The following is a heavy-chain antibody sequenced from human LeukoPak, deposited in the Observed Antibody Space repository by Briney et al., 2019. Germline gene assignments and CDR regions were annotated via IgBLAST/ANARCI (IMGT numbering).Heavy chain of an antibody. CDR1: GYNFTNYW. CDR2: VYPGDSHT. V-gene: IGHV5-51*01. D-gene: IGHD2-15*01. J-gene: IGHJ5*01. Sequence: GESLKISCQGSGYNFTNYWIGWVRHMPGRGRDWMAIVYPGDSHTKYNPSFQGQVTISADKSSSTAYLQWISLRASDTAIYYCVRTPTCSSGSCYPNWFDSWGQGTLVTVSS. CDR3: VRTPTCSSGSCYPNWFDS.